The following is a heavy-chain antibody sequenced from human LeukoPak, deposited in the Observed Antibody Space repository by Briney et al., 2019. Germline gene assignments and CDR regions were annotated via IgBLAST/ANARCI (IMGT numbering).Heavy chain of an antibody. J-gene: IGHJ4*02. Sequence: SETLSLTCTVSAGSISSSDYYWVWIRQPPGKGLEWIGNIYYSGSTYYNPSLKSRVTISVDRSKNQFSLKLSSVTAADTAVYYCASFHGGSCFDYWGQGTLVTVSS. CDR2: IYYSGST. CDR3: ASFHGGSCFDY. CDR1: AGSISSSDYY. D-gene: IGHD2-15*01. V-gene: IGHV4-39*07.